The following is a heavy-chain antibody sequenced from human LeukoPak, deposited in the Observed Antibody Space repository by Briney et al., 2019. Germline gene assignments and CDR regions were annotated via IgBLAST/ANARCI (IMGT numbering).Heavy chain of an antibody. CDR1: GYTFTGYY. Sequence: ASVKVSCKASGYTFTGYYMHWVRQAPGQGLEWMGRINPNSGGTNYAQKFQGRATMTRDTSISTAYMELSRLRSDDTAVYYCARGRTLVRYFDWFGGDVWGQGTTVTVSS. J-gene: IGHJ6*02. CDR2: INPNSGGT. D-gene: IGHD3-9*01. CDR3: ARGRTLVRYFDWFGGDV. V-gene: IGHV1-2*06.